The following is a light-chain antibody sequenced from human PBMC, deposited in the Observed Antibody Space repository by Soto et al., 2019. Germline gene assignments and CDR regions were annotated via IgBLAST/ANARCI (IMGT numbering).Light chain of an antibody. CDR3: QQYDSPPPT. Sequence: DRVTIPCRASQSVDNWLAWYQQKPGKAPELLIYDAFSLKSGVSSRFSGSRSGTEFALTISSLQPDDSATYYCQQYDSPPPTFGQGTKVDIK. V-gene: IGKV1-5*01. CDR2: DAF. J-gene: IGKJ1*01. CDR1: QSVDNW.